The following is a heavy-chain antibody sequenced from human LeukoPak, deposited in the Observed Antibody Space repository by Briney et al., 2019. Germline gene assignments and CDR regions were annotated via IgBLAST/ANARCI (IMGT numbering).Heavy chain of an antibody. D-gene: IGHD5-24*01. J-gene: IGHJ3*02. CDR3: ARGFGYNVPKYDAFDI. CDR1: GFTFSSYA. Sequence: PGGSLRLSCAASGFTFSSYATQWVRHAPRKRLEWVAVISYDGSNKYYADSVKGRFTISRDNAKNSLYLQMDSLRAEDTAVYYCARGFGYNVPKYDAFDIWGQGTMVTVSS. V-gene: IGHV3-30*04. CDR2: ISYDGSNK.